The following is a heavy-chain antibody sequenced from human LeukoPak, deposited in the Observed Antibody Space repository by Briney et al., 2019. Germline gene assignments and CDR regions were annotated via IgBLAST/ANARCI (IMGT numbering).Heavy chain of an antibody. Sequence: GGSLRLSCAASGFTFSTYAMHWVRQAPGKGLEWVALISYDGSNKYYADSVKGRFTISRDNSKNALYLQLTSLRLEDTALYYCVKDLTGTWSFDYWGQGTLVTVSS. CDR2: ISYDGSNK. D-gene: IGHD3-9*01. V-gene: IGHV3-30*14. CDR1: GFTFSTYA. J-gene: IGHJ4*02. CDR3: VKDLTGTWSFDY.